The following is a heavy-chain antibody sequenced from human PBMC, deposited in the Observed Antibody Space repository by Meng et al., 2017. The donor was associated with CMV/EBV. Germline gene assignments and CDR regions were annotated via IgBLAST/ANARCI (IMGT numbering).Heavy chain of an antibody. V-gene: IGHV4-34*01. CDR3: ARGRFVYCSSTSCYTRWNWIDP. D-gene: IGHD2-2*02. Sequence: GSLRLSCAVYGGSFSGYYWSWIRQPPGKGLEWIGEINHSGSTNYNPSLKSRVTISVDTSKNQFSLKLSSVTATDTAVYYCARGRFVYCSSTSCYTRWNWIDPWGQGILVTVSS. CDR1: GGSFSGYY. J-gene: IGHJ5*02. CDR2: INHSGST.